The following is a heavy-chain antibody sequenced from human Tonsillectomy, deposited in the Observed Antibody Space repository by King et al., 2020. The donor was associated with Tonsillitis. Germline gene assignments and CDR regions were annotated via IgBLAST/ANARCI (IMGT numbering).Heavy chain of an antibody. V-gene: IGHV3-23*04. Sequence: VQLVESGGGLVQPGGSLRLTCAASGFTFSHYAMSWVRQAPGKGLEWVSTIDGPGGRTFFVDSVKGQFSISRDNSNNTVSLQMNSLRVEDTAIYFCVKDRQGIMGDCWGQGTLVTVSS. D-gene: IGHD2-8*01. CDR3: VKDRQGIMGDC. J-gene: IGHJ4*02. CDR1: GFTFSHYA. CDR2: IDGPGGRT.